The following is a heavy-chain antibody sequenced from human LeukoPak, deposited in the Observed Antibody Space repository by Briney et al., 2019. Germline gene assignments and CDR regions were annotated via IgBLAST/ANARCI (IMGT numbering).Heavy chain of an antibody. CDR1: RFTFRGYS. V-gene: IGHV3-48*01. CDR2: ISSISITI. Sequence: GGSLRLSCAASRFTFRGYSMTWVRQAPGQGMEWISYISSISITIYYADSLTCRFTISRDNPKNSLYLQMNSLRAEDTAVYYCARVAHNWNVLDYWGQGTLVTVSS. J-gene: IGHJ4*02. D-gene: IGHD1-1*01. CDR3: ARVAHNWNVLDY.